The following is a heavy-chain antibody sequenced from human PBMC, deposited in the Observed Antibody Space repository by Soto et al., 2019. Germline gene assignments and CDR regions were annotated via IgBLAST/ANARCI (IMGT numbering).Heavy chain of an antibody. J-gene: IGHJ6*03. Sequence: SETLSLTCTVSGGSISSYYWSWIRQPPGKGLEWIRDIYYNGSTKYKPSLKSRVTISVDTSKNQFSLKLSSLTAADTAVYYCARCHKDRGGYYYYYMDVWGKGTTVTVSS. D-gene: IGHD3-16*01. CDR2: IYYNGST. CDR3: ARCHKDRGGYYYYYMDV. V-gene: IGHV4-59*08. CDR1: GGSISSYY.